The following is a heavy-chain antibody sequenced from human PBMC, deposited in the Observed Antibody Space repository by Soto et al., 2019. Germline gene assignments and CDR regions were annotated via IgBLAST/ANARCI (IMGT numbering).Heavy chain of an antibody. CDR3: TTDSYYDILTGYYGTGYYFDY. D-gene: IGHD3-9*01. J-gene: IGHJ4*02. V-gene: IGHV3-15*01. Sequence: GGSLRLSCAASGFTFSNAWMSWVRQAPGKGLEWVGRIKSKTDGGTTDYAAPVKGRFTISRDDSKNTLYLQMNSLKTEDTAVYYCTTDSYYDILTGYYGTGYYFDYWGQGTLVTVSS. CDR2: IKSKTDGGTT. CDR1: GFTFSNAW.